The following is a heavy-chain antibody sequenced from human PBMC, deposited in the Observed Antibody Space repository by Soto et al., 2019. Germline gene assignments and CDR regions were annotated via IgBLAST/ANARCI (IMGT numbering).Heavy chain of an antibody. J-gene: IGHJ6*02. CDR3: VRDRADYRANSYYYGMDV. CDR2: IYYNRTT. V-gene: IGHV4-30-4*01. D-gene: IGHD4-17*01. Sequence: QVQLQGSGPGLLKPSQTLSLTCTVSGGSISSGEYYWSWVRQPPGKGLEWIGHIYYNRTTYYNPSLKSRVTISVDTSKNQFSLKLSSVTVADSAVYYCVRDRADYRANSYYYGMDVWGQGTTVTVS. CDR1: GGSISSGEYY.